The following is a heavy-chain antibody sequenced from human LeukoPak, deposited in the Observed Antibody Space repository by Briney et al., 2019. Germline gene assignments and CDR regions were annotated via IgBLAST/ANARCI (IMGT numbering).Heavy chain of an antibody. V-gene: IGHV3-11*04. Sequence: GGSLRLSCAASGFTFSDYYMTWIRQAPGKGLEWVSYISSSGSTKYYADSVKGRFTISRDNAKNSLYLQMNSLRAEDTAVYYCARVHYYDSSGPVDYWGQGTLVTVSS. CDR1: GFTFSDYY. D-gene: IGHD3-22*01. CDR3: ARVHYYDSSGPVDY. CDR2: ISSSGSTK. J-gene: IGHJ4*02.